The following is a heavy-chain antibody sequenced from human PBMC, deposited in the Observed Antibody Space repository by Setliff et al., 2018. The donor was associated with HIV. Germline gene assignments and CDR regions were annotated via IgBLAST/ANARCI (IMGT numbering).Heavy chain of an antibody. CDR2: INAGTGNT. CDR3: ARSLREYSYGSPDY. D-gene: IGHD5-18*01. J-gene: IGHJ4*02. CDR1: GYRFTGFA. V-gene: IGHV1-3*01. Sequence: ASVMVSCKASGYRFTGFAIHWVRQAPGQRFEWMGWINAGTGNTKYSQKFQDRVTISRDIHANTAYMELSSLRAEDTAIYYCARSLREYSYGSPDYWGPGTLLPVSS.